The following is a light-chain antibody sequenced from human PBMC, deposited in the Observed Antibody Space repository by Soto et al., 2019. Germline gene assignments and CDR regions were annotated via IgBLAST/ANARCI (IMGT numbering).Light chain of an antibody. V-gene: IGLV1-47*01. Sequence: QLVLTQPPSASGTPGQRVTISCSGSSSNIGSNTVNWYQQLPGTAPKLLIQRNNQRPSGVPARFSGSKSGTSASLAISGLRSEDEADYYCGGWDDSLSGPVFGGGTKVTVL. CDR1: SSNIGSNT. J-gene: IGLJ2*01. CDR3: GGWDDSLSGPV. CDR2: RNN.